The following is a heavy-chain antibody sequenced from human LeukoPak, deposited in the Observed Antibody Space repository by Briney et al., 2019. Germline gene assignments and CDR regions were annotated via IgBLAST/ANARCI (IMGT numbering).Heavy chain of an antibody. CDR1: GGSISSYY. D-gene: IGHD1-26*01. V-gene: IGHV3-53*04. Sequence: PSETLSLTCTVSGGSISSYYWSWVRQAPGKGLEWVSVICSGGSTYYADSVKGRFTISRHNSKNTLYLQMNSLRAEDTAVYYCARGQYSGSSRGAFDIWGQGTMVTVSS. CDR2: ICSGGST. J-gene: IGHJ3*02. CDR3: ARGQYSGSSRGAFDI.